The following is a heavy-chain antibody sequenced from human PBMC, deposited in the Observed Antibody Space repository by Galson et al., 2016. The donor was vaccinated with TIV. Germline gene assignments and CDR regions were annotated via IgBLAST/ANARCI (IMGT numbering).Heavy chain of an antibody. V-gene: IGHV6-1*01. J-gene: IGHJ6*03. CDR2: TYYRSEWYN. CDR3: TRGIQEWLPPRYYYYMDV. Sequence: CAISGDSVSSDSAAWNWVRQSPSRGLEWLGRTYYRSEWYNDYAVSVKSRMTINPDTSKNQFSLQLRSVTPEDTGVYYCTRGIQEWLPPRYYYYMDVWGKGTTVTVSS. D-gene: IGHD3-3*01. CDR1: GDSVSSDSAA.